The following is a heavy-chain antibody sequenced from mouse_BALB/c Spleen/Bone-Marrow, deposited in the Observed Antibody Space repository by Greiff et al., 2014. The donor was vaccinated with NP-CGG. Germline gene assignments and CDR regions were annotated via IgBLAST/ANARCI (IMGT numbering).Heavy chain of an antibody. CDR3: ARGGRLTGYYFDY. Sequence: QVQLQQPGAELVRPGSSVKISCKASGYAFSSYWMNWVKQRPGQGLEWIGQIYPGDGDTNYNGNFKDKATLTTDKSSTTACMQLSSLTSEDSAVYFCARGGRLTGYYFDYWGQGTTLTVSS. D-gene: IGHD4-1*01. V-gene: IGHV1-80*01. CDR1: GYAFSSYW. CDR2: IYPGDGDT. J-gene: IGHJ2*01.